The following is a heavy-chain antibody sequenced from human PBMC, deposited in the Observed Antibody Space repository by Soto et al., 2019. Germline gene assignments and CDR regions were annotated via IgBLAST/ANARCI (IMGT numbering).Heavy chain of an antibody. V-gene: IGHV3-30-3*01. Sequence: PGGSLTLAWERSGFTSSSFVMHWDRQAPGKGLEWVALISFDGSKKNYADSVKGRFTISRDNSKNMMYLQMNSLRPEDTAVYYCARGVFYYYGSSFYCSDYWGQGTLVTVSS. J-gene: IGHJ4*02. CDR2: ISFDGSKK. CDR1: GFTSSSFV. CDR3: ARGVFYYYGSSFYCSDY. D-gene: IGHD3-22*01.